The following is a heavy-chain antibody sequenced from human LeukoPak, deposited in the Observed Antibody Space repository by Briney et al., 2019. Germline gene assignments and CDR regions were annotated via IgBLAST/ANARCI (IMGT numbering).Heavy chain of an antibody. CDR3: ATGYYFGSGGYGYLDY. J-gene: IGHJ4*02. V-gene: IGHV3-53*01. Sequence: QPGGSLRLSCAASGFTVSSKYMRWVRQTPGKGLQWVALIYSSGDAYTPDSVKGRFTISRDDSENTLYLQMDSLRAEDTAVYYCATGYYFGSGGYGYLDYWGQGTLVTVSS. CDR2: IYSSGDA. D-gene: IGHD3-10*01. CDR1: GFTVSSKY.